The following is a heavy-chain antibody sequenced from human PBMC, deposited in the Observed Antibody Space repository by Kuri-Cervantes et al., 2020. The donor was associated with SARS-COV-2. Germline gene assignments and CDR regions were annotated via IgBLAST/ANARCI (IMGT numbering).Heavy chain of an antibody. Sequence: SQTLSLTCAVSGGSLTITNWWSWVRQPPGKGLEWIGEIHHSGGTSYNSSLKGRVTISLDKSKNQFSLKLNSVTAADTAVYYCANLGPGGHAYGFLDYWGQGTLVTVSS. CDR1: GGSLTITNW. CDR3: ANLGPGGHAYGFLDY. D-gene: IGHD4-17*01. J-gene: IGHJ4*02. V-gene: IGHV4-4*02. CDR2: IHHSGGT.